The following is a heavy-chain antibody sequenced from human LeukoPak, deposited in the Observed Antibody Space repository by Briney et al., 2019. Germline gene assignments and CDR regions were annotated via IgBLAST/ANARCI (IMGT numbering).Heavy chain of an antibody. CDR2: FDPEKGET. CDR3: ATFDKERLSYGAFDF. V-gene: IGHV1-24*01. Sequence: ASVKVSCKVSGYTLTELSMHWVRQAPGKGSEWMGGFDPEKGETIYAQKFQGRVTMTEDTTSDTAYLDLRSLSSDDTAVYYCATFDKERLSYGAFDFWGPGTLVTVSS. J-gene: IGHJ3*01. D-gene: IGHD1-26*01. CDR1: GYTLTELS.